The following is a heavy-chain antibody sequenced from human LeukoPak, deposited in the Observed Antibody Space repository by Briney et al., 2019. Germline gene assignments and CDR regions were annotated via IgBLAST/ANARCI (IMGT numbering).Heavy chain of an antibody. CDR1: GGSISSSSYY. D-gene: IGHD3-10*01. V-gene: IGHV4-39*07. CDR2: INHSGST. CDR3: AREAGSYDYYYYMDV. J-gene: IGHJ6*03. Sequence: SETLSLTCTVSGGSISSSSYYWGWIRQPPGKGLEWIGEINHSGSTSYNPSLKSRVSISVDASKNQFSLKLSSVTAADTAVYYCAREAGSYDYYYYMDVWGKGTTVTVSS.